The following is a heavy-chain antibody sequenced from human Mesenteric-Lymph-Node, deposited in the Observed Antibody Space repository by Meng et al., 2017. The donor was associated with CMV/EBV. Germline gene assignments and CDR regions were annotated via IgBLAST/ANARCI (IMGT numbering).Heavy chain of an antibody. CDR2: IVAVYGTP. CDR3: VMKLILIDY. CDR1: GGTFSTYT. V-gene: IGHV1-69*05. Sequence: SVKVSCKASGGTFSTYTFNWVRQAPGQGPEWMGGIVAVYGTPNYAQKFQGRAAITTDESTSTAYMELSSLRSEDTAIYYCVMKLILIDYWGQGTLVTVSS. D-gene: IGHD3-16*01. J-gene: IGHJ4*02.